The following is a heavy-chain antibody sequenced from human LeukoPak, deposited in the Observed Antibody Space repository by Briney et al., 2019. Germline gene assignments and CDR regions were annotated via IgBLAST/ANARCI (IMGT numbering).Heavy chain of an antibody. CDR2: IYYSGST. CDR3: ARGGYYGSGNDFRFDP. D-gene: IGHD3-10*01. V-gene: IGHV4-39*07. CDR1: GGSISSNSYY. Sequence: ETLSLTCAVCGGSISSNSYYWGWIRQPPGKGLEWTGSIYYSGSTNYNPSLKSRVTMSVDTSKNQFSLKLSSVTAADTAVYYCARGGYYGSGNDFRFDPWGQGTLVTVSS. J-gene: IGHJ5*02.